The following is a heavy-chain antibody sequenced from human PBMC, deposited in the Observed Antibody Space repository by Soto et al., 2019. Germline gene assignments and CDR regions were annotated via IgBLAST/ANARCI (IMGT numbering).Heavy chain of an antibody. CDR1: GYTFTSYG. CDR2: ISAYNGNT. D-gene: IGHD3-10*01. J-gene: IGHJ4*02. V-gene: IGHV1-18*01. CDR3: ARPYYYGSGSYYRNKYYFDY. Sequence: ASVKVSCTASGYTFTSYGISWVRQAPGQGLEWMGWISAYNGNTNYAQKLQGRVTMTTDTSTSTAYMELRSLRSDDTAVYYCARPYYYGSGSYYRNKYYFDYWGQGTLVTVSS.